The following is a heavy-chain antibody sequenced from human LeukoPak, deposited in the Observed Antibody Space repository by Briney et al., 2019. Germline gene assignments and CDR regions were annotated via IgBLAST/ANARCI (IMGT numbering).Heavy chain of an antibody. CDR2: ISAYNGNT. D-gene: IGHD3-10*01. V-gene: IGHV1-18*01. J-gene: IGHJ6*03. CDR1: GYTFTSYG. CDR3: ARDLLLLWFGELSGDNYMDV. Sequence: APVKVSCKASGYTFTSYGISWVRQAPGQGLEWMGWISAYNGNTNYAQKLQGRVTMTTDTSTSTAYMELRSLRSDDTVVYYCARDLLLLWFGELSGDNYMDVWGKGTTVTVSS.